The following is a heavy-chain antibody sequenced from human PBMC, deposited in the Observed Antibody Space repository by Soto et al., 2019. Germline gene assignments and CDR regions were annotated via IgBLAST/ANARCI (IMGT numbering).Heavy chain of an antibody. J-gene: IGHJ1*01. D-gene: IGHD6-6*01. CDR1: GFSFSTSGMG. CDR2: IYWNDDK. Sequence: QITLKESGPTLVEPTQTLTLTCTFSGFSFSTSGMGVGWIRQPPGKALEWLAIIYWNDDKRYSPSLKSRLTITRDTSKNQVVLTMTHMDPVDTATYYCAHRRIAARPHAGYFQYWDQGTLVTVSS. CDR3: AHRRIAARPHAGYFQY. V-gene: IGHV2-5*01.